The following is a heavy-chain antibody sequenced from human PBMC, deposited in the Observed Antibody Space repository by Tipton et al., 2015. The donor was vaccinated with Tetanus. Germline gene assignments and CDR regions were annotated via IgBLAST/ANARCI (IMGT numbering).Heavy chain of an antibody. CDR1: GGSISSYY. CDR2: IYYTGST. CDR3: ARSGSDAGRRDY. V-gene: IGHV4-59*01. J-gene: IGHJ4*02. Sequence: TLSLTCTVSGGSISSYYWSWIRQPPGKGLEWIGYIYYTGSTNYNPSLKSRVTISLDTSKNQISLKLSSVTAADTAVYYCARSGSDAGRRDYWGQGTLVTVSS. D-gene: IGHD1-26*01.